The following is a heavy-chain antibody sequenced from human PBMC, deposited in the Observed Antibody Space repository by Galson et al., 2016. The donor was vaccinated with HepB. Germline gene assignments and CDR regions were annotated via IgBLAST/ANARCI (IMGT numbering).Heavy chain of an antibody. V-gene: IGHV4-59*01. CDR1: GGSINPYY. J-gene: IGHJ4*02. CDR2: ISHTGST. CDR3: ARMSYFDISGYDYYFDY. Sequence: SETLSLTCTVSGGSINPYYWTWILQTPGKGLEWIGYISHTGSTHYNPSLKSRVTISVDTSKNQFSLKLSSVTAADTAVYYCARMSYFDISGYDYYFDYWGQGTLVTVSS. D-gene: IGHD3-22*01.